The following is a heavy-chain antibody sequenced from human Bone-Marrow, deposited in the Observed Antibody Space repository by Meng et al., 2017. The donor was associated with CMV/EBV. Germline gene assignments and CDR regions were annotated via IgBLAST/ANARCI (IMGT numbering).Heavy chain of an antibody. CDR3: ARTRITMVRGVIATYYFDY. Sequence: GGPLKIPCKGCGYSYSSYWIAWVRQKPGKGLEWMGILYPDDSETRYSPSFQGRVTISADNSNSTAYLQWSSLKASDTAMYYCARTRITMVRGVIATYYFDYWGQGTLVTVSS. CDR2: LYPDDSET. V-gene: IGHV5-51*01. CDR1: GYSYSSYW. D-gene: IGHD3-10*01. J-gene: IGHJ4*02.